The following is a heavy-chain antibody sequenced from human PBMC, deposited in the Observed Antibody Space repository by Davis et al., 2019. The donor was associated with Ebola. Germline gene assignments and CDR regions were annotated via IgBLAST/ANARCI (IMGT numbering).Heavy chain of an antibody. CDR1: GFTFSSYA. J-gene: IGHJ2*01. D-gene: IGHD1-1*01. CDR3: ARVKILRQRYWYFDL. CDR2: ISGSGGST. Sequence: LSLTCAASGFTFSSYAMSWVRQAPGKGLEWVSAISGSGGSTYYADSVKGRFTISRDNSKNTLYLQMNSLRAEDTAVYYCARVKILRQRYWYFDLWGRGTLVTVSS. V-gene: IGHV3-23*01.